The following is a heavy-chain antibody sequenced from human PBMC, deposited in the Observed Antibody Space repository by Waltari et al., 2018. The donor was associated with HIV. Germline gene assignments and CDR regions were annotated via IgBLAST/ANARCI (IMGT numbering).Heavy chain of an antibody. CDR3: ASPGTYDSSGYYPFLDY. J-gene: IGHJ4*02. V-gene: IGHV1-69*01. Sequence: QVQLVQSGSEVRKPGSSVKVSCTASGGSFSSFTFNWVRQAPGQGLEWLGGLIPTFGSALYAQSLEGRLTISADVSASTLYMELTGLKSEDTAMYYCASPGTYDSSGYYPFLDYWGQGTPVTVSS. D-gene: IGHD3-22*01. CDR2: LIPTFGSA. CDR1: GGSFSSFT.